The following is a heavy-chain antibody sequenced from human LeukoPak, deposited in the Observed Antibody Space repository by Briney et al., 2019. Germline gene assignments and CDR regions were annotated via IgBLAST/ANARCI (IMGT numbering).Heavy chain of an antibody. CDR3: ARGIAGTTGRVRWFDP. Sequence: SETLSLTCTVSGGSISSYYWSWIRQPAGKGLEGIGRIYSRGSTNYNPSLKSRVTMSVDTSKNQFSLKLSSVTAADTAVYYCARGIAGTTGRVRWFDPWGQGTLVTVSS. V-gene: IGHV4-4*07. D-gene: IGHD1-20*01. J-gene: IGHJ5*02. CDR1: GGSISSYY. CDR2: IYSRGST.